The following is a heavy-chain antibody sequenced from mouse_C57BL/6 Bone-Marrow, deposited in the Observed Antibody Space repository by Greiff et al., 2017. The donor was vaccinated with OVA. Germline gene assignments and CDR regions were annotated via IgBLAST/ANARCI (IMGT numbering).Heavy chain of an antibody. J-gene: IGHJ2*01. D-gene: IGHD1-1*01. CDR2: IYPGSGNT. CDR3: ARINYYGSSGDY. Sequence: VHLVESGPELVKPGASVKISCKASGYSFTSYYIHWVKQRPGQGLEWIGWIYPGSGNTKYNEKFKGKATLTADTSSSTAYMQLSSLTSEDSAVYYCARINYYGSSGDYWGQGTTLTVSS. V-gene: IGHV1-66*01. CDR1: GYSFTSYY.